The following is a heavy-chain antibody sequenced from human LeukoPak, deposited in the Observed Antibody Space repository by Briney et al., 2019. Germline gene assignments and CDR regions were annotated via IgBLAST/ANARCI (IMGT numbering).Heavy chain of an antibody. CDR1: GFTVSGNY. D-gene: IGHD4-17*01. CDR2: LNNDGNI. Sequence: PGGSLRLSCAASGFTVSGNYMTWVRQAPGKGLEWVSFLNNDGNIYYVDSVKGRFTVSSDNSKNTLYLQMNDLRAEDTAVYYCARDPGGGTMTTVTTPYWYFDLWGRGTLVTVSS. CDR3: ARDPGGGTMTTVTTPYWYFDL. V-gene: IGHV3-66*01. J-gene: IGHJ2*01.